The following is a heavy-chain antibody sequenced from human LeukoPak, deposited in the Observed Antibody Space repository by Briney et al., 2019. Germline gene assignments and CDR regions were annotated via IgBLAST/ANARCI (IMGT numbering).Heavy chain of an antibody. J-gene: IGHJ4*02. D-gene: IGHD2/OR15-2a*01. CDR2: NSALTGNI. Sequence: GASVKVSFKASGYTFNIYGISWVRQAPGQRPEWMGWNSALTGNIDYAPKFQGRGTMNTDTSTRTAYMELSSLVSADTAVYFCARADPTNTGHEYFDYWGRGTLVTVSS. CDR1: GYTFNIYG. CDR3: ARADPTNTGHEYFDY. V-gene: IGHV1-18*01.